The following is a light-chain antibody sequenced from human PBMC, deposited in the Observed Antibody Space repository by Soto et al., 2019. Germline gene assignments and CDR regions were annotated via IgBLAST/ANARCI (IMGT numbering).Light chain of an antibody. J-gene: IGKJ1*01. CDR3: QRYNDK. Sequence: DIQMTQSPSTLSASVGDRVTITCRASQSISSWLAWYQQKPGKAPKLLIYKASSLESGVPSRFSGSGSGTEFTLTISSLQPDDFAAYFCQRYNDKFGQGTKVDIK. CDR1: QSISSW. CDR2: KAS. V-gene: IGKV1-5*03.